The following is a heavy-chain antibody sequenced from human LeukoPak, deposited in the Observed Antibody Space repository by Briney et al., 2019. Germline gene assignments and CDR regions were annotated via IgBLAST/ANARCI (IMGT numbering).Heavy chain of an antibody. CDR3: ARDRGRYYVY. V-gene: IGHV3-21*01. CDR2: ISSSSSYI. Sequence: GGSLRLSCAASGSTFSSYSMNWVRQAAGKGLEWVSSISSSSSYIYYADSVKGRFTISRDNAKNSLYLQMNSLRAEDTAVYYCARDRGRYYVYWGQGTLVTVSS. J-gene: IGHJ4*02. CDR1: GSTFSSYS. D-gene: IGHD1-26*01.